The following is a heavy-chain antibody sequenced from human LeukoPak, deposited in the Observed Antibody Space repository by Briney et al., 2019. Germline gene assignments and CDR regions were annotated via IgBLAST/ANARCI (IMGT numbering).Heavy chain of an antibody. V-gene: IGHV3-21*01. Sequence: GGSLRLSCAASGFTFSSYSMNWVRQAPGKGLEWVSSISSSSSYIYYADSVKGRFTISRDNAKNSLYLQMNSLRAEDTAVYYCARDGVRESPPGCWGQGTLVTVSS. D-gene: IGHD3-10*01. CDR1: GFTFSSYS. CDR3: ARDGVRESPPGC. J-gene: IGHJ4*02. CDR2: ISSSSSYI.